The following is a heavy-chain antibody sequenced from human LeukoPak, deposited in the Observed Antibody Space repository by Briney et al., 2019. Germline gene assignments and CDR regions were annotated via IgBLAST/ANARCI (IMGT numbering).Heavy chain of an antibody. V-gene: IGHV1-2*02. CDR3: ATVVN. CDR1: GNTFTDYF. CDR2: ISPKDGDT. Sequence: ASVKVSCKASGNTFTDYFTHWVRQVPGQRLEWMGWISPKDGDTKYAKRFQGRVTMSRNPSISTAYMELSSLKSDDTALYYCATVVNWGQGTLVTVSS. J-gene: IGHJ4*02.